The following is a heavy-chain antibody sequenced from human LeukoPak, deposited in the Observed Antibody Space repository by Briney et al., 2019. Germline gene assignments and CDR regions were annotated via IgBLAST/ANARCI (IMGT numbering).Heavy chain of an antibody. D-gene: IGHD6-19*01. V-gene: IGHV3-30*02. J-gene: IGHJ6*03. CDR3: AKDCEAVAGYYYYYYMDV. CDR1: GFTFSSYG. Sequence: GGSLRLSCAASGFTFSSYGMHWVRQAPGKGLEWVAFIRYDGSNKYYADSVKGRFTISRDNSKNTLYLQMNSLRAEDTAVYYCAKDCEAVAGYYYYYYMDVWGKGTTVTISS. CDR2: IRYDGSNK.